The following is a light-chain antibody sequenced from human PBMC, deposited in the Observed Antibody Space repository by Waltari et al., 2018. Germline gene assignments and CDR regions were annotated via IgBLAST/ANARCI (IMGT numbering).Light chain of an antibody. J-gene: IGKJ1*01. CDR3: QRYDSYSGT. Sequence: DIQMTQSPSTLSTSVGDRVTISCRASQSITTWLAWYQQKPGKAPKLLIYKASSLESGGPSRFSGSGSGTEFTLTISSLQPDDFATYYCQRYDSYSGTFGQGTKVDIK. V-gene: IGKV1-5*03. CDR1: QSITTW. CDR2: KAS.